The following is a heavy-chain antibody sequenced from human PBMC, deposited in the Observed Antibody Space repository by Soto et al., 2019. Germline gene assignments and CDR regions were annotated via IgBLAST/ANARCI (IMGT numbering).Heavy chain of an antibody. CDR2: IYYSGST. CDR3: ARVSTDRNYYDSSGYYSPYFDY. J-gene: IGHJ4*02. Sequence: LETLSLTCPVSGVYISSYYWSWIRPPPGKGLEWIGYIYYSGSTNYNPSLKSRVTISVDTSKNQFSLKLSSVTAADTAVYYCARVSTDRNYYDSSGYYSPYFDYWGQGTLVTVS. V-gene: IGHV4-59*01. D-gene: IGHD3-22*01. CDR1: GVYISSYY.